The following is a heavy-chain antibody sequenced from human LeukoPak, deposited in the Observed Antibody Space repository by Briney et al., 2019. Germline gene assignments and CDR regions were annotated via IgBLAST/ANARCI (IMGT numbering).Heavy chain of an antibody. CDR1: GDSISSSSYY. J-gene: IGHJ4*02. V-gene: IGHV4-39*07. CDR2: IYYSGST. D-gene: IGHD6-13*01. CDR3: ARFASPIAAADTSFDY. Sequence: SETLSLTCTVSGDSISSSSYYWGWIRQPPGKGLEWIGTIYYSGSTYYNPSLKSRVTISVDTSKNQFSLKLSSVTAADTAVYYCARFASPIAAADTSFDYWGQGTLVTVSS.